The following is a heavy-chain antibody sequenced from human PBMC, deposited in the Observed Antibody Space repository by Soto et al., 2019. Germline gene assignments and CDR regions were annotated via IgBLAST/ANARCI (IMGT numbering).Heavy chain of an antibody. CDR3: ARDRAYCTHVVCSDRYYYYGMDV. V-gene: IGHV4-31*01. D-gene: IGHD2-8*01. CDR2: IYYSGST. Sequence: QVQLQESGPGLVKPSQTLSLTCTVSGGSISSGGYYWSWIRQHPGKGLEWIGYIYYSGSTYYNPSLHRLVTISVDTSKNQFSLMLSSVTAADTAVYYCARDRAYCTHVVCSDRYYYYGMDVWAQGTPVPVSS. J-gene: IGHJ6*02. CDR1: GGSISSGGYY.